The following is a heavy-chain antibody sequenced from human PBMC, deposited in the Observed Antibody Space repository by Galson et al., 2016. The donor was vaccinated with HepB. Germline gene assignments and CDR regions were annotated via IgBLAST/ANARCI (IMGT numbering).Heavy chain of an antibody. V-gene: IGHV4-59*08. CDR2: IYYPGST. CDR1: GASISSYY. Sequence: SETLSLTCTFSGASISSYYWTWIRQPPGMGLEWIGYIYYPGSTNYNPSLKSRVTISVDTSKSQFSLNLRSVTAADTAFYYFARLSNGWIRFDSWGQGSLVPVSS. D-gene: IGHD6-19*01. J-gene: IGHJ4*02. CDR3: ARLSNGWIRFDS.